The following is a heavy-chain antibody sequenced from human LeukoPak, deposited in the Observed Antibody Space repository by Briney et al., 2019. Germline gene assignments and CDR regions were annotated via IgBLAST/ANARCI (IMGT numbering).Heavy chain of an antibody. CDR2: INPNSGGT. CDR1: GYTFTGYY. V-gene: IGHV1-2*02. D-gene: IGHD2-15*01. J-gene: IGHJ5*02. Sequence: ASVTVSCKASGYTFTGYYMHWVRQAPGQGPEWMAWINPNSGGTNYAQKFQGRVTMTTDTSISTGYMELSSLRFDDTAVYYCARIPVIAANLGWFDPWGQGTLVTVSS. CDR3: ARIPVIAANLGWFDP.